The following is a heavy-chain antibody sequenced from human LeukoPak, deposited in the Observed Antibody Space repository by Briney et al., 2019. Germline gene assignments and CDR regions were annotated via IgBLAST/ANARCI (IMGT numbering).Heavy chain of an antibody. CDR2: IIPIFGTA. CDR1: GGTFSSYA. CDR3: ARDQGIAVAGNYYYGMDV. Sequence: GASVKLSCKASGGTFSSYAISWVRQAPGPGLEWMGGIIPIFGTANYAQKFQGRVTITADESTSTAYMELSSLRSEDTAVYYCARDQGIAVAGNYYYGMDVWGQGTTVTVSS. D-gene: IGHD6-19*01. V-gene: IGHV1-69*13. J-gene: IGHJ6*02.